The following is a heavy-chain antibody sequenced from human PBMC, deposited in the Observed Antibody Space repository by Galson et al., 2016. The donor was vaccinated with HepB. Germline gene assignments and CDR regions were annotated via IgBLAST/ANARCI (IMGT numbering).Heavy chain of an antibody. D-gene: IGHD6-19*01. CDR2: INWNSGSS. Sequence: GLEWVSGINWNSGSSGYADSVKGRFTVSRDNAKNSLYLQMNSLRAEDTAFYFCAKDYSSGWFGAGGFEHWGQGTLVTVPS. V-gene: IGHV3-9*01. CDR3: AKDYSSGWFGAGGFEH. J-gene: IGHJ4*02.